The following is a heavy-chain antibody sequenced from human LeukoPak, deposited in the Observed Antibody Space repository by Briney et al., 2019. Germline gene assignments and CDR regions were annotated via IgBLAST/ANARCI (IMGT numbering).Heavy chain of an antibody. Sequence: SETLSLTCTVSGYSISSGYYWGWIRQPPGKGLEWIGSIYYSGSTYYNPSLKSRVTISVDTSKNQFSLKLSSVTAADTAVYYCARQLAAAGYYMDVWGKGTTVTISS. CDR1: GYSISSGYY. D-gene: IGHD6-13*01. V-gene: IGHV4-38-2*02. J-gene: IGHJ6*03. CDR3: ARQLAAAGYYMDV. CDR2: IYYSGST.